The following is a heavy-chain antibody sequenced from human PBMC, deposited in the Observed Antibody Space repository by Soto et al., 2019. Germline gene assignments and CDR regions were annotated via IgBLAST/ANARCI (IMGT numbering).Heavy chain of an antibody. CDR2: MNPNSGNT. D-gene: IGHD6-19*01. Sequence: ASVKVSCKASGDTFTSYDINWVRQATGQGLEWMGWMNPNSGNTGYAQKFQGRVTMTRNTSISTAYMELSSLRSEDTAVYYCARGRGSSGWYYFDYWGQGTLVTVSS. V-gene: IGHV1-8*02. J-gene: IGHJ4*02. CDR3: ARGRGSSGWYYFDY. CDR1: GDTFTSYD.